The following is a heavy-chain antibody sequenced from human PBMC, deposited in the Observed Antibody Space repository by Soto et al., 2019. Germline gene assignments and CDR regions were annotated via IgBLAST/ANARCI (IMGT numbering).Heavy chain of an antibody. Sequence: SLRLSCAASGFTFSSYGMHWVRQAPGKGLEWVAVISYDGSNKYYADSVKGRFTISRDNSKNTLYLQMNSLRAEDTAVYYCAKEMVAALNGMYVWGQGTTVTVSS. V-gene: IGHV3-30*18. CDR3: AKEMVAALNGMYV. CDR2: ISYDGSNK. CDR1: GFTFSSYG. D-gene: IGHD6-6*01. J-gene: IGHJ6*02.